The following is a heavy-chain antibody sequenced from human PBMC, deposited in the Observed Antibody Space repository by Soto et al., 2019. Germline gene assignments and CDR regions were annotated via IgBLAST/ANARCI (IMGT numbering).Heavy chain of an antibody. D-gene: IGHD1-1*01. CDR2: IYYSGST. CDR3: ASQPLEGTDY. J-gene: IGHJ4*02. V-gene: IGHV4-39*01. Sequence: SETLSLTCTVSGGSISSSSYYWGWIRQPPGKGLEWIGSIYYSGSTYYNPSLKSRVTISVDTSKNQFSLKLSSVTAADTAVYYCASQPLEGTDYWGQGTLVTVSS. CDR1: GGSISSSSYY.